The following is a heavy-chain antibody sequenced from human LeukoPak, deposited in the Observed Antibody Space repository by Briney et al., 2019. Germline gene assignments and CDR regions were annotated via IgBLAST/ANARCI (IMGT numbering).Heavy chain of an antibody. CDR2: IIPILGIA. CDR3: ARDLVLRITGTTSIFEDY. D-gene: IGHD1-7*01. CDR1: GGTFSSYA. V-gene: IGHV1-69*04. J-gene: IGHJ4*02. Sequence: ASVKVSCKASGGTFSSYAISWVRQAPGQGLEWMGRIIPILGIANYAQKFQGRVTITADKSTSTAYMELSSLRSEDTAVYYCARDLVLRITGTTSIFEDYWGQGTLVTVSS.